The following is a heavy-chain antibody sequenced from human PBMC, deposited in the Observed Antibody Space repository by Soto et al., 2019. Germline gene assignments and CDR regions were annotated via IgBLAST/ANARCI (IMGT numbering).Heavy chain of an antibody. CDR1: GGSISSSSYY. V-gene: IGHV4-39*01. CDR3: ARHLFFPYDFWSGHDY. J-gene: IGHJ4*02. CDR2: IYYSGST. D-gene: IGHD3-3*01. Sequence: SETLSLTCTVSGGSISSSSYYWGWIRQPPGKGLEWIGSIYYSGSTYYNPSLKSRVTISVDTSKNQFSLKLSSVTAADTAVYYCARHLFFPYDFWSGHDYWGQGTLVTVSS.